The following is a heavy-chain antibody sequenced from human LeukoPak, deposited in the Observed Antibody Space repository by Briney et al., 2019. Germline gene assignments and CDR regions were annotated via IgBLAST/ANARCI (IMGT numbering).Heavy chain of an antibody. CDR1: GFTFSSYS. CDR2: ISGNTNTI. Sequence: GGSLRLSCAASGFTFSSYSMNWVRQAPGKGLEWVSYISGNTNTIYYADSVQGRFTISRDNVKNSLYLQMNSLRAEDTAVYYCARGLRQQLVFDYWGQGTLVTVSS. D-gene: IGHD6-13*01. J-gene: IGHJ4*02. CDR3: ARGLRQQLVFDY. V-gene: IGHV3-48*04.